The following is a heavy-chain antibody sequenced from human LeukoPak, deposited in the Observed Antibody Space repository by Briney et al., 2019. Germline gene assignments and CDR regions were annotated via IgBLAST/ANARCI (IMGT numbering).Heavy chain of an antibody. CDR2: IIPIFGTA. Sequence: GASVKVSCKASGGTFSSYAISWVRQAPGQGLEWMGGIIPIFGTANYAQKFQGRVTITADESTSTAYMELRSLRSDDTAVYYCVRSGYCYGGTCHSGAFDIWGQGTVVTVSS. J-gene: IGHJ3*02. CDR1: GGTFSSYA. V-gene: IGHV1-69*13. CDR3: VRSGYCYGGTCHSGAFDI. D-gene: IGHD2-15*01.